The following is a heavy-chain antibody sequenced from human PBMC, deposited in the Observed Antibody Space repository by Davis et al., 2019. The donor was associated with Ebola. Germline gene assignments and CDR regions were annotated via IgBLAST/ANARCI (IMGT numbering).Heavy chain of an antibody. J-gene: IGHJ5*02. V-gene: IGHV3-49*04. CDR2: IRSNAYGGTT. D-gene: IGHD6-19*01. Sequence: GESLKIPCTASGFTFGDYAMSWVRQAPGKGLEWVGFIRSNAYGGTTEYAASVKGRFTISRDDSKSIAYLQMNSLKTEDTAVYYCTRAPGYSSGWYLWFDPWGQGTLVTVSS. CDR3: TRAPGYSSGWYLWFDP. CDR1: GFTFGDYA.